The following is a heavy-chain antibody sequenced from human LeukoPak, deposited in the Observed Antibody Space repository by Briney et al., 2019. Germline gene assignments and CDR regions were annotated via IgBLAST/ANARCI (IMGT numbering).Heavy chain of an antibody. J-gene: IGHJ3*02. CDR1: GFTFSTFA. D-gene: IGHD4-17*01. Sequence: GGSLRLSCAASGFTFSTFAMIWVRQRPGKGLEWVSSIFPSGGEIHYADSVRGRFTISRDNSKNTLYLQMNSLRAEDTAVYYCAREMTTVTTWCAFDIWGQGTMVTVSS. CDR2: IFPSGGEI. CDR3: AREMTTVTTWCAFDI. V-gene: IGHV3-23*01.